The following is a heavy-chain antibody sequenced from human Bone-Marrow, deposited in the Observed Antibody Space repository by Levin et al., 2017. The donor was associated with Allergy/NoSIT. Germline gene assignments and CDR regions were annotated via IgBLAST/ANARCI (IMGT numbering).Heavy chain of an antibody. Sequence: TSETLSLTCTVSDDSITNYYWSWIRQPPGKGLEWIGYIYYSGSTNYNPSLKSRLTMSVDTSKNQFSLRLSAVTAADTAVYYCAGVKYGNGHAFFEHWGQGTLVTVSS. CDR3: AGVKYGNGHAFFEH. CDR2: IYYSGST. CDR1: DDSITNYY. D-gene: IGHD2/OR15-2a*01. J-gene: IGHJ4*02. V-gene: IGHV4-59*01.